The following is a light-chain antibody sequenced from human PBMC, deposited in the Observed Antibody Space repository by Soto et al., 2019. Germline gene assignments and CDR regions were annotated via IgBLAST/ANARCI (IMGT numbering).Light chain of an antibody. CDR3: QQYNSYSST. Sequence: DIQMTQSPSTLSASLGDRVTITCRASQSISSWLAWYHQKPGKDPQLLIYDASSLESGVPSRFSGSGSGTEFTLTISSLQPDDFATYYCQQYNSYSSTFGQGTKVDIK. CDR1: QSISSW. J-gene: IGKJ1*01. V-gene: IGKV1-5*01. CDR2: DAS.